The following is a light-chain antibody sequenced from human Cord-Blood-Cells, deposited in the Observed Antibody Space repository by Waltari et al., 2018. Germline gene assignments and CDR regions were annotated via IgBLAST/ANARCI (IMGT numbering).Light chain of an antibody. J-gene: IGLJ1*01. CDR1: RSDVGGYNY. CDR2: EVS. V-gene: IGLV2-8*01. CDR3: SSYAGSNNYV. Sequence: QSALTQPPSASGSPGQSVTISCPGTRSDVGGYNYVSWYQQHPAKAPKLMIYEVSKRPSGVPDRFSGSKSGNTASLTVSGLQAEDEADYYCSSYAGSNNYVFGTGTKVTVL.